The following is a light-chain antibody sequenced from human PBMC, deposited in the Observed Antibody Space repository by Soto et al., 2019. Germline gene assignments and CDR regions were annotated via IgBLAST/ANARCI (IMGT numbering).Light chain of an antibody. CDR3: QQLNSYPLFT. CDR1: QGISSY. Sequence: DIQLTQSPSFLSASVADRVTITCRASQGISSYLAWYQQKPGKAPKLLIYAASTLQSGVPSRFNGSGYGTGFTLTISSLQPEDFATYYCQQLNSYPLFTFGPGTKVDIK. J-gene: IGKJ3*01. V-gene: IGKV1-9*01. CDR2: AAS.